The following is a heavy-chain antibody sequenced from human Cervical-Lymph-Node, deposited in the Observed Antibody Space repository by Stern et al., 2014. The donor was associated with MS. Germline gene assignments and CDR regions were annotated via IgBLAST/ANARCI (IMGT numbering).Heavy chain of an antibody. V-gene: IGHV4-30-4*01. CDR1: GGSISSAEYY. CDR3: SRDADGYSLVFGY. J-gene: IGHJ4*02. Sequence: QVQLQESGPGLVKPSQTLSLTCAVTGGSISSAEYYWSWIRQSPGKGLEWIGYIHNSGTTYYNPSLKSRVTISVDTSKNQFSRKLRSVTAADTAVYYCSRDADGYSLVFGYWGRGTLVTVSS. D-gene: IGHD5-24*01. CDR2: IHNSGTT.